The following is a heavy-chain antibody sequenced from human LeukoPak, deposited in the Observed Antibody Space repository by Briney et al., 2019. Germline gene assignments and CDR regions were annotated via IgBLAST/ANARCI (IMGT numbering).Heavy chain of an antibody. CDR3: ARGSPFDP. V-gene: IGHV4-59*08. J-gene: IGHJ5*02. CDR1: GGSISSYY. CDR2: IYYSGST. Sequence: SETLSLTCTVSGGSISSYYWSWIRQPPGKGLEWIGYIYYSGSTNYNPSLKSRVTISVDTSKNQFSLKLSSVTAADTAVYYCARGSPFDPWGQGTLVTVSS.